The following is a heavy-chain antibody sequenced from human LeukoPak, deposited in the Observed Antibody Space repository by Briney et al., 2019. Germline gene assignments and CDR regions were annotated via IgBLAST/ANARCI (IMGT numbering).Heavy chain of an antibody. CDR3: ARDRYCSGVSCYFPPYYFDY. Sequence: ASVKVSCKASGYTFTGYYMHWVRQAPGQGLEWMGWINPNSGGTNYAQKFQGRVTMTRDTSISTAYMELSRLRSDDTAVYYCARDRYCSGVSCYFPPYYFDYWGQGPLVPSPQ. CDR2: INPNSGGT. J-gene: IGHJ4*02. CDR1: GYTFTGYY. D-gene: IGHD2-15*01. V-gene: IGHV1-2*02.